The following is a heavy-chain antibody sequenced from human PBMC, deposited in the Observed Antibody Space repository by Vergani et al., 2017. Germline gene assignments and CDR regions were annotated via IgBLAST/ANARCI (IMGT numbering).Heavy chain of an antibody. CDR1: GGSISSYY. CDR2: IDYSGST. D-gene: IGHD1-26*01. CDR3: ARRVVGASLFDY. J-gene: IGHJ4*02. Sequence: QVQLQESGPGLVKPSETLSLPCTVSGGSISSYYWSWVRQPPGKGLEWIGCIDYSGSTNYNPSLKSRVTRSVDTSKNQFSLKRGAVTAADTAVYYCARRVVGASLFDYWGQGTLVTVSS. V-gene: IGHV4-59*01.